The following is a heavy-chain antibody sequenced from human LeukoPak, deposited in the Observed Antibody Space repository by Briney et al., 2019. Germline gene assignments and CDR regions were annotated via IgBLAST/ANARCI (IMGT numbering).Heavy chain of an antibody. CDR3: VSPRGFSYGYFDY. CDR2: IYYSKNT. D-gene: IGHD5-18*01. J-gene: IGHJ4*02. CDR1: GGSISSSSAY. V-gene: IGHV4-39*01. Sequence: KPSETLSLTCTVSGGSISSSSAYWGWIRQPPGKGLEWIVSIYYSKNTYYHPSLKSRVTISADTSKKQLSLTLGSVSATDTAVYYCVSPRGFSYGYFDYWGQGTLVTVSS.